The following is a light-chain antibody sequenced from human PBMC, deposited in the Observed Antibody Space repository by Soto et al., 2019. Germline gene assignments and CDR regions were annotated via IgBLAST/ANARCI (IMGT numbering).Light chain of an antibody. CDR2: GAS. CDR1: RSGSSNY. Sequence: IVLTQSRSTLSLSPAGRATPSCRVSRSGSSNYLAWYQQKPGQAPRLLIYGASDRATGIPGRFSGSGSGTDFTLTISTLESEDFAVYYCQQRSNCPQSFGQGTRLEI. J-gene: IGKJ5*01. V-gene: IGKV3D-20*02. CDR3: QQRSNCPQS.